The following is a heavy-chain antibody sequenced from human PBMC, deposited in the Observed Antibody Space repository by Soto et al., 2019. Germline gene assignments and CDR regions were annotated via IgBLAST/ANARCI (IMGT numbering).Heavy chain of an antibody. J-gene: IGHJ4*02. CDR2: IIPIVGKT. CDR3: AREGTSTRTGMDY. Sequence: QVQLVQSGAEVRKPGSSVTVSCETSGDTFNNYVINWVLQAPGQGPEWMGRIIPIVGKTIYEQRFQGRVTITADKATTTVYLDLSSLRIDDTAVYFCAREGTSTRTGMDYWGQGSLVTVSS. D-gene: IGHD2-2*01. V-gene: IGHV1-69*04. CDR1: GDTFNNYV.